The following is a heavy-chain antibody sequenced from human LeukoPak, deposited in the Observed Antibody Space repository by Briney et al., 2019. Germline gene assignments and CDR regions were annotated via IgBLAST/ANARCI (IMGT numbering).Heavy chain of an antibody. CDR3: ASISYGDYEH. CDR2: IRQDGSEK. V-gene: IGHV3-7*05. J-gene: IGHJ1*01. D-gene: IGHD4-17*01. Sequence: GGSLRLSCAASGFTFSNAWRSWVRRAPGKGLEWVANIRQDGSEKKYVDSVKGRFTISRDNAKNALYLQMNSLRAEDAAVYYCASISYGDYEHWGQGTLVTVSS. CDR1: GFTFSNAW.